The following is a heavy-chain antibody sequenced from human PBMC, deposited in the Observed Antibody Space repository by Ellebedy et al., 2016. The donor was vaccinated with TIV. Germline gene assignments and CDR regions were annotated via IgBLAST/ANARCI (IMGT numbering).Heavy chain of an antibody. D-gene: IGHD3-10*01. CDR1: GFTVSSNY. Sequence: PGGSLRLSCAASGFTVSSNYMSWVRQAPGKGLEWVSVIYSGGSTYYADSVKGRFTISRDNSKTTLYLQMNSLRAEDTAVYYCAKGLWFGELPQNYGMDVWGQGTTVTVSS. CDR3: AKGLWFGELPQNYGMDV. J-gene: IGHJ6*02. CDR2: IYSGGST. V-gene: IGHV3-66*01.